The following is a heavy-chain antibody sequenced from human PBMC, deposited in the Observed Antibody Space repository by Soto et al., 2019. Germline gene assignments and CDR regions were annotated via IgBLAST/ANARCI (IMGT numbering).Heavy chain of an antibody. D-gene: IGHD5-12*01. V-gene: IGHV3-7*01. Sequence: DSVKGRFTISRDNAKNSLYLQMNNLRAEDTAVYFCARDESSVAVATFFDYWGQGTLVTVSS. J-gene: IGHJ4*02. CDR3: ARDESSVAVATFFDY.